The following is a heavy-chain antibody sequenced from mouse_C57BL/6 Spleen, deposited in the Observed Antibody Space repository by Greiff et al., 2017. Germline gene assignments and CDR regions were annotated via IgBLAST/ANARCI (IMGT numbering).Heavy chain of an antibody. CDR1: GYTFTSYT. V-gene: IGHV1-4*01. CDR2: INPSSGYT. J-gene: IGHJ3*01. Sequence: QVQLQQSGAELARPGASVKMSCKASGYTFTSYTMHWVKQRPGQGLEWIGYINPSSGYTKYNQKFKDKATLTADKSSSTAYMQLSSLTSEDSAVYYCASAVVEGTWVAYWGQGTLVTVSA. D-gene: IGHD1-1*01. CDR3: ASAVVEGTWVAY.